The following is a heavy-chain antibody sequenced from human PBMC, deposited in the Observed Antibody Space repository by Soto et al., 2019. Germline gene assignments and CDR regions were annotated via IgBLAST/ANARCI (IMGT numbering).Heavy chain of an antibody. CDR3: TTGIVGATTDYYYYYGMDV. CDR1: GFTFSNAW. J-gene: IGHJ6*02. V-gene: IGHV3-15*01. Sequence: GGSLRLSCAASGFTFSNAWMSWVRQAPGKGLEWVGRIKSKTDGGTTDYAAPVEGRFTISRDDSKNTLYLQMNSLKTEDTAVYYCTTGIVGATTDYYYYYGMDVWGQGTTVTVSS. D-gene: IGHD1-26*01. CDR2: IKSKTDGGTT.